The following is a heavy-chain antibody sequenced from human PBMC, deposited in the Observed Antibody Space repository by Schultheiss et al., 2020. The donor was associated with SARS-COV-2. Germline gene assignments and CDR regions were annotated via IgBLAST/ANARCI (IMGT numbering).Heavy chain of an antibody. CDR2: ISYDGSNK. V-gene: IGHV3-30*04. CDR1: GFTFSSYA. J-gene: IGHJ6*02. CDR3: ARDRRLYYGSGSNGMDV. D-gene: IGHD3-10*01. Sequence: GGSLRLSCAASGFTFSSYAMSWVRQAPGKGLEWVAVISYDGSNKYYADSVKGRFTISRDNAKNSLYLQMNSLRAEDTAVYYCARDRRLYYGSGSNGMDVWGQGTTVTVSS.